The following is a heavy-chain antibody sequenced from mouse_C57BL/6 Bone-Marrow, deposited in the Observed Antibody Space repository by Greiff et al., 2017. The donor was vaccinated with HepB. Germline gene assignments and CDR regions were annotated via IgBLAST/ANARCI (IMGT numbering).Heavy chain of an antibody. CDR3: ARRRNYYGKWDWYFDV. V-gene: IGHV5-6*02. Sequence: EVKLEESGGDLVKPGGSLKLSCAASGFTFSSYGMSWVRQTPDKRLEWVATISSGGSYTYYPDSVKGRFTISRDNAKNTLYLQMSSLKSEDTAMYYCARRRNYYGKWDWYFDVWGTGTTVTVSS. CDR1: GFTFSSYG. D-gene: IGHD2-1*01. CDR2: ISSGGSYT. J-gene: IGHJ1*03.